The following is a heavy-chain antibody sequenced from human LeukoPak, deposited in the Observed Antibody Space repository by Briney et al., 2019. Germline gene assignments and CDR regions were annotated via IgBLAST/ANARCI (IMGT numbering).Heavy chain of an antibody. D-gene: IGHD2-2*01. CDR1: GGTFSSYA. Sequence: ASVKVSCKASGGTFSSYAISWVRQAPGQGLEWMGRIIPIFGIANYAQKFQGRVTITADKSTSTAYMELGSLRSEDTAVYYCASEPSPPNFDMDVWGQGTTVTVSS. CDR3: ASEPSPPNFDMDV. CDR2: IIPIFGIA. V-gene: IGHV1-69*04. J-gene: IGHJ6*02.